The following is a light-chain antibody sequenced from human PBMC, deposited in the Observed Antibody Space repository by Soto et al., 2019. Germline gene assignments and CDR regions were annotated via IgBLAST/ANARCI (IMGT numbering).Light chain of an antibody. CDR1: QIIKTFY. V-gene: IGKV3-20*01. Sequence: IVLTQSPGTLSLSPWETATLSCRASQIIKTFYFGWYQQKPGQSPRLLIYGVYSRATGTPDRFSGSGSGTDFTLTISRLEPEDSAVYYCQFYGSSLITFGQGTRLE. CDR3: QFYGSSLIT. J-gene: IGKJ5*01. CDR2: GVY.